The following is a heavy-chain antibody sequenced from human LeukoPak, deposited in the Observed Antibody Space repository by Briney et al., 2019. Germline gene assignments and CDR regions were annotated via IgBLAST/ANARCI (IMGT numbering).Heavy chain of an antibody. CDR1: GGSISSGGYY. Sequence: SQTLSLTCTVSGGSISSGGYYWSWIRQPPRKGLEWTGYIYHSGSTYYNPSLKSRVTISVDRSKNQFSLKLSSVTAADTAAYYCARGRNQNTRSEAAREVAFDIWGQGTMVTVSS. CDR3: ARGRNQNTRSEAAREVAFDI. CDR2: IYHSGST. J-gene: IGHJ3*02. D-gene: IGHD6-6*01. V-gene: IGHV4-30-2*01.